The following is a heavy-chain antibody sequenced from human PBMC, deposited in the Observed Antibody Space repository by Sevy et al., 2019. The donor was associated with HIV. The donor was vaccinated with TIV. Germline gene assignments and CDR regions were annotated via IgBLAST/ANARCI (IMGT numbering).Heavy chain of an antibody. CDR1: GYTFTSYA. CDR3: ARDGEYSSHYYYYGMDV. CDR2: INAGNGNT. J-gene: IGHJ6*02. D-gene: IGHD3-10*01. Sequence: ASVKVSCKASGYTFTSYAMHWVRQAPGQRLEWMGWINAGNGNTKYSQTFQGRVTITRDTSASTAYMERSSLRSEDTAVYYCARDGEYSSHYYYYGMDVWGQGTTVTVSS. V-gene: IGHV1-3*01.